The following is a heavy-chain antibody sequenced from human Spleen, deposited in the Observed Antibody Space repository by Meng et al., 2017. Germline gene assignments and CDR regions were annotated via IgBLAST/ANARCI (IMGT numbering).Heavy chain of an antibody. CDR3: ARGPTTMAHDFDY. J-gene: IGHJ4*02. D-gene: IGHD4-11*01. V-gene: IGHV4-4*02. Sequence: QVHLQESGPGLVKPSGTLSLTCAVSGGSISSSNWWTWVRLPPGKGLEWIGEIYPSGSTNYNPSLKSRVTISVDTSPNHLSLTLSSVSAAASAVYYCARGPTTMAHDFDYWGQGTLVTVSS. CDR1: GGSISSSNW. CDR2: IYPSGST.